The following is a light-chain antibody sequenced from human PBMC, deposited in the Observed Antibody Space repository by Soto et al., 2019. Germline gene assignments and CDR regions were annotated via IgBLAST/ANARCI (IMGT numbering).Light chain of an antibody. CDR3: QQSHSRIVT. V-gene: IGKV1-5*01. J-gene: IGKJ4*01. CDR1: QSISRT. CDR2: EAS. Sequence: DIQMTQSPPTLSASVGDRVTITCRASQSISRTLAWYQQKPGKAPKLLIFEASTLESGVPSRFSGSGSGTEFTLPVSTLQPDDFAPYYCQQSHSRIVTLGGGTKVDIK.